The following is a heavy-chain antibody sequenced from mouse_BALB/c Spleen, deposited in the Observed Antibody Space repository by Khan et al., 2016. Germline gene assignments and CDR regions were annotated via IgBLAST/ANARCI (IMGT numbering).Heavy chain of an antibody. CDR1: GFDFSRYW. CDR2: INPDSGTI. CDR3: ARAGYYGYLVN. D-gene: IGHD1-1*01. Sequence: EVKLLESGGGLVQPGGSLKVSCAASGFDFSRYWMSWVRQAPGKGLEWIGEINPDSGTINYTTSLKVKFIISRDNAKNTLYLQMSKVGSEDTALYYCARAGYYGYLVNWGQGTLVTVSA. V-gene: IGHV4-1*02. J-gene: IGHJ3*01.